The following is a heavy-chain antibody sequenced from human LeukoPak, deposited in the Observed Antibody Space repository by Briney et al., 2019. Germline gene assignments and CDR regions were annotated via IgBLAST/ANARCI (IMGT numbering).Heavy chain of an antibody. CDR3: ARAWGYSTQYYFDY. CDR2: IYYSGST. V-gene: IGHV4-31*03. D-gene: IGHD3-3*01. Sequence: SETLSLTCTVSGGSISSGGYYWSWIRQHLGKGLEWIGYIYYSGSTYYNPSLKSRVTISVDTSKNQFSLKLSSVTAADTAVYYCARAWGYSTQYYFDYWGQGTLVTVSS. J-gene: IGHJ4*02. CDR1: GGSISSGGYY.